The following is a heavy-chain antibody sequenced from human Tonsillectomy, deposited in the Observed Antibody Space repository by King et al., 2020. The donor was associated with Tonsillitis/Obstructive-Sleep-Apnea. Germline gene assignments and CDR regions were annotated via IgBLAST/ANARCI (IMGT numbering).Heavy chain of an antibody. D-gene: IGHD6-6*01. CDR2: INHSGST. Sequence: VQLQQWGAGLLKPSETLSLTCAVYGGSFSGYYWSWIRQPPGKGLEWIGEINHSGSTNYNPSLKSRVTISVDTSKNQFSLKLSSVTAADPAVYYCARAEYSSSSLYYYYYIDVWGKGTTVTVSS. CDR1: GGSFSGYY. J-gene: IGHJ6*03. V-gene: IGHV4-34*01. CDR3: ARAEYSSSSLYYYYYIDV.